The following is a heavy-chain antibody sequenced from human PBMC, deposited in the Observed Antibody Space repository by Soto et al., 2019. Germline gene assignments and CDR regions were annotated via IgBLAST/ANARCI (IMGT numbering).Heavy chain of an antibody. CDR1: GYTFTGYY. CDR2: INPNSGGA. V-gene: IGHV1-2*04. CDR3: ARGVPRTNKYYYDSSGYYYLDY. D-gene: IGHD3-22*01. Sequence: ASVKVSCKASGYTFTGYYMHWVRQAPGQGLEWMGWINPNSGGANYAQKFQGWVTMTRDTSTSTAYMELSSLRSEDTAVYYCARGVPRTNKYYYDSSGYYYLDYWGQGTLVTVSS. J-gene: IGHJ4*02.